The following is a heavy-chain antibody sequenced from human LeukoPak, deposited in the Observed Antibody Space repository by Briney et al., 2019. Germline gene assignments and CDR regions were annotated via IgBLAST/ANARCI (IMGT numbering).Heavy chain of an antibody. CDR2: VTWEGFA. J-gene: IGHJ4*02. V-gene: IGHV3-43*01. CDR1: GFTIDEHT. CDR3: VRDALPHCASSSCYQFDY. Sequence: GGSLRLSCVATGFTIDEHTIHWVRQRPGKGLEWVSLVTWEGFAFYGDSVKGRFTVSRDRKENTVFLQMNSLNPEDSAVYFCVRDALPHCASSSCYQFDYWGQGTLVTVSS. D-gene: IGHD2-2*01.